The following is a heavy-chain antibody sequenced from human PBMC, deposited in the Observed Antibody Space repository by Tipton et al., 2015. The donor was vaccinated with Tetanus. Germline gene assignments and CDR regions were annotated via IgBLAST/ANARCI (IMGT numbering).Heavy chain of an antibody. Sequence: SLRLSCAASGFIFSSYGIHWVRQAPGKGLEWLAVSWYDGTDKYYADSVKGRFTISRDNSKNTLYLQMNSLRAEDTALYYCAREADCSGGSCFSGDLDTWGQGTQVTVSP. V-gene: IGHV3-33*01. CDR2: SWYDGTDK. CDR3: AREADCSGGSCFSGDLDT. D-gene: IGHD2-15*01. J-gene: IGHJ5*02. CDR1: GFIFSSYG.